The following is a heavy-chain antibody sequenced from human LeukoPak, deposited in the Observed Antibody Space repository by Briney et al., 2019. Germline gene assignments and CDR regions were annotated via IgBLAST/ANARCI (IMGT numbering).Heavy chain of an antibody. CDR2: IVVGSGNT. Sequence: SVKVSCKASGFTFTSSAMQWVRQARGQCLEWIGWIVVGSGNTNYAQKFQERVTITRDMSTSTAYMELSSLRAEDTAVYYCAKDLPPYYYDSRTSDAFDIWGQGTMVTVSS. J-gene: IGHJ3*02. CDR3: AKDLPPYYYDSRTSDAFDI. D-gene: IGHD3-22*01. V-gene: IGHV1-58*02. CDR1: GFTFTSSA.